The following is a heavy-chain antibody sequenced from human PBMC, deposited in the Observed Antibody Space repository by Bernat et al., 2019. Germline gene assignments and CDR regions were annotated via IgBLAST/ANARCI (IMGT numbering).Heavy chain of an antibody. CDR1: GFTFSDYY. V-gene: IGHV3-11*05. J-gene: IGHJ4*02. CDR2: ISSSSSYT. D-gene: IGHD5-12*01. CDR3: AGEQEWLRIAPLQRMGCHFDY. Sequence: QVQLVESGGGLVKPGGSLRLSCAAPGFTFSDYYMSWIRQAPGKGLEWVSYISSSSSYTNYADSVKGRLTISRDNAKNSLYLPMNSLRAEDTAGYYRAGEQEWLRIAPLQRMGCHFDYWGQGTLVTVSS.